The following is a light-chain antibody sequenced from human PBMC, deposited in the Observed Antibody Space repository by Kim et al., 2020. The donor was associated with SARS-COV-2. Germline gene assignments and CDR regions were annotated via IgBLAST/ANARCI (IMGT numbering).Light chain of an antibody. Sequence: GQPVTTSGTGTSSDVGGDNYVSCYQQHPGKAPKLMIYEVSKRPSGVPDRFSGSKSGNMASLTVSGLQAEDEADYYCSSYAGSNNLVFGGGTQLTVL. CDR3: SSYAGSNNLV. J-gene: IGLJ2*01. CDR2: EVS. V-gene: IGLV2-8*01. CDR1: SSDVGGDNY.